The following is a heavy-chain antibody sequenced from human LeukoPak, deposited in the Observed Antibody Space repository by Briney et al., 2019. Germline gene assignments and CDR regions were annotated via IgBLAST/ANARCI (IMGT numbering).Heavy chain of an antibody. CDR3: ARENYYYYYMDV. Sequence: GGSLRVSCAASGITFSTYTMNWVRQAPGKGLEWVSSITSTSNYIYYADSVKGRFTISRDNAKNSLYLQMNSPRAEDTAVYYCARENYYYYYMDVWGKGTTVTVSS. CDR1: GITFSTYT. V-gene: IGHV3-21*01. J-gene: IGHJ6*03. CDR2: ITSTSNYI.